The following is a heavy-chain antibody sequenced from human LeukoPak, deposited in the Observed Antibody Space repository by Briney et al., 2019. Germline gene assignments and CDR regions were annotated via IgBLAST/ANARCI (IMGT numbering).Heavy chain of an antibody. Sequence: SVKVSCTASGGTFRSNAISWVRQAPGQGLEWMGGITPIFGTANYAQKFQGRVTITAVESMSTACMELSSLRSEDTAVYYCARGWLAETTVVTPYNYWGQGTLVTVSS. CDR3: ARGWLAETTVVTPYNY. D-gene: IGHD4-23*01. J-gene: IGHJ4*02. CDR1: GGTFRSNA. CDR2: ITPIFGTA. V-gene: IGHV1-69*13.